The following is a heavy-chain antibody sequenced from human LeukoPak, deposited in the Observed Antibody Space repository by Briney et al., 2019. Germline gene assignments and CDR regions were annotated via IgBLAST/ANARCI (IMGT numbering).Heavy chain of an antibody. D-gene: IGHD3-9*01. V-gene: IGHV3-64*01. CDR2: ISSNGGST. Sequence: PGGSLRLSCAASGFTFSSYAMHWVRQAPGKGLEYVSAISSNGGSTYYASSVKGRFTISRDNSKNTLYIQMGSLRAEDMAVYYCARGSVGYDILTGYYNAYYFDYWGQGTLVTVSS. CDR3: ARGSVGYDILTGYYNAYYFDY. CDR1: GFTFSSYA. J-gene: IGHJ4*02.